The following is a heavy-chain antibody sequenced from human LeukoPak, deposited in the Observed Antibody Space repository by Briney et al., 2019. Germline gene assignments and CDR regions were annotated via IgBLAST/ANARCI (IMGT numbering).Heavy chain of an antibody. J-gene: IGHJ3*02. CDR1: GYSFTSYW. Sequence: GESLKISCKGSGYSFTSYWIGWVRQMPGKVLEWMGIIYPGDSDTRYSPSFQRQVTISDDKSNSTAYLQWSSLKASDTAMYYCARPSGFGTRTANVDTAMVGAFDIWGQGTMVTVSS. CDR3: ARPSGFGTRTANVDTAMVGAFDI. CDR2: IYPGDSDT. D-gene: IGHD5-18*01. V-gene: IGHV5-51*01.